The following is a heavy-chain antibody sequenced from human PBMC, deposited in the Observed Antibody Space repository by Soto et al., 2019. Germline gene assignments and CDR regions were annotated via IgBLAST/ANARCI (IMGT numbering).Heavy chain of an antibody. CDR3: AKGNKDYYDSSGYYSNWYFDL. CDR2: ISGSGGST. J-gene: IGHJ2*01. Sequence: PGGSLRLSCAASGFTFSSYAMSWVRQAPGKGLEWVSAISGSGGSTYYADSVKGRFTISRDNSKNTLYLQMNSLRAEDTAVYYCAKGNKDYYDSSGYYSNWYFDLWGRGTLVTVSS. V-gene: IGHV3-23*01. CDR1: GFTFSSYA. D-gene: IGHD3-22*01.